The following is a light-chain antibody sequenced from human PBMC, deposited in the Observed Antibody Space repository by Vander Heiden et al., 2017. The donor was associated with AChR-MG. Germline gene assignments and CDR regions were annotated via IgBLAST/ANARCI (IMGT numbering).Light chain of an antibody. CDR1: SSNIGSNY. V-gene: IGLV1-47*01. J-gene: IGLJ3*02. Sequence: QSVLTQPPSASATPGQRVTISCSGSSSNIGSNYVYWYQQLPGTAPKLLIYRNNQRPSGVPDRFSGSKSGTSASLAISGLRSEDEADYYCAAWDDSLSGPVFGGGTKLNVL. CDR3: AAWDDSLSGPV. CDR2: RNN.